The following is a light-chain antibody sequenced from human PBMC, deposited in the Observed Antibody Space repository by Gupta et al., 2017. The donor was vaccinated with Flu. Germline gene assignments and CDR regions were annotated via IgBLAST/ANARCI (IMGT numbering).Light chain of an antibody. CDR2: KAS. CDR3: QHEDNYPIT. CDR1: QSISSW. Sequence: PSTLSASVGDRVTITCRASQSISSWLAWYQQKPGKAPKLLIYKASSVESGVPSRFSGSGSGTEFTLTISSLQPDDVAAYYCQHEDNYPITFGGGTKVEIK. V-gene: IGKV1-5*03. J-gene: IGKJ4*01.